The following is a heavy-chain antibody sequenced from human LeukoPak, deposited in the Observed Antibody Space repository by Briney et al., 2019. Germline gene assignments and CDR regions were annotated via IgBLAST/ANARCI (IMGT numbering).Heavy chain of an antibody. Sequence: SVKVSCKASGFTFSTPAVQWVRQARGQRLEWVGWIIVGTGITNYAQSLQGRVTITRDMSTSTAYMELSSLRSEGTAVYYCAAERYGGISDCCNFEIWGQGTMVTVSS. V-gene: IGHV1-58*01. D-gene: IGHD4-23*01. J-gene: IGHJ3*02. CDR1: GFTFSTPA. CDR2: IIVGTGIT. CDR3: AAERYGGISDCCNFEI.